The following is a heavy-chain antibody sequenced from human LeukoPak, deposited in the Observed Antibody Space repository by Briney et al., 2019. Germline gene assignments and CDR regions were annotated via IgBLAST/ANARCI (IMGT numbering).Heavy chain of an antibody. J-gene: IGHJ6*02. Sequence: PSETLSLTCTVSGGSISSYYWSWIRQPPGKGLEWIGYIYYSGSTNHNPSLKSRVTISVDTSKNQFSLKLSSVTAADTAVYYCARHSIVGYYYYYYGMDVWGQGTTVTVSS. CDR1: GGSISSYY. CDR3: ARHSIVGYYYYYYGMDV. CDR2: IYYSGST. V-gene: IGHV4-59*08. D-gene: IGHD2-15*01.